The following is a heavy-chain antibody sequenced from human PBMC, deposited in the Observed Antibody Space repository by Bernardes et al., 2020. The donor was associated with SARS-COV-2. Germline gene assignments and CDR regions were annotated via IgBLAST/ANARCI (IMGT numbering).Heavy chain of an antibody. V-gene: IGHV5-51*01. CDR3: ARRGGGYFFDY. CDR1: GYTFTSYW. Sequence: GECLKISCKGSGYTFTSYWIGWVRQMPGKGLEWMGIIYSGDSDTRYSPSFQGQVTISVDTSIDTAYLQWSSLKASDTAMYYCARRGGGYFFDYWGEGTLVTVSS. J-gene: IGHJ4*02. D-gene: IGHD2-15*01. CDR2: IYSGDSDT.